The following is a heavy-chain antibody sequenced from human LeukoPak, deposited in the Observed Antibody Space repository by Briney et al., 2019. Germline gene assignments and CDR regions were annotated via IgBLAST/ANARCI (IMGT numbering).Heavy chain of an antibody. J-gene: IGHJ5*02. V-gene: IGHV4-59*12. CDR2: IYYSGST. CDR1: GGSISSYY. D-gene: IGHD3-22*01. CDR3: ARDRGYYESSGYYNWFDP. Sequence: SETLSLTCTVSGGSISSYYWSWIRQPPGKGLEWIGYIYYSGSTNYNPSLKSRVTMSVDTSKNQFSLKLSSVTAADTAVYYCARDRGYYESSGYYNWFDPWGQGTLVTVSS.